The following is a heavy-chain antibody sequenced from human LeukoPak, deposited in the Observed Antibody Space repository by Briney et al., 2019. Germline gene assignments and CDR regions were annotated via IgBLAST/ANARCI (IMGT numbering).Heavy chain of an antibody. V-gene: IGHV3-23*01. J-gene: IGHJ4*01. D-gene: IGHD2-8*02. CDR1: GFTFSDYY. CDR2: ISGSGGDT. CDR3: AKDRIPGTGALLGH. Sequence: GGSLRLSCAASGFTFSDYYMSWIRQAPGKGLEWVSTISGSGGDTYSADSVKGRFTISRDNSKNTLYLQMNSLRAEDTAVYYCAKDRIPGTGALLGHWGHGTLVTVSS.